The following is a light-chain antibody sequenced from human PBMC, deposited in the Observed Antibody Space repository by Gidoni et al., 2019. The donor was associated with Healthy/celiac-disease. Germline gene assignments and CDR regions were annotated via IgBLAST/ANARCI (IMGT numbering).Light chain of an antibody. CDR1: QSLLHSNGYNY. Sequence: DIVITQSPLSLPVTPGAPASISCRSSQSLLHSNGYNYLDWYLQKPGQSPQLLIYLGSNRASGVPDRFSGSGSGTDFTLKISRVEAEDVGVYYCMQAIQTPRTFGQGTKVEIK. CDR3: MQAIQTPRT. J-gene: IGKJ1*01. V-gene: IGKV2-28*01. CDR2: LGS.